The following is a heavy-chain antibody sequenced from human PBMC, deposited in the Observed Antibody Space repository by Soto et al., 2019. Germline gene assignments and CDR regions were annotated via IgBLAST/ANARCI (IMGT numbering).Heavy chain of an antibody. Sequence: PGGSLRLSCAASGFTFSSYAMSWVRQAPGKGLEWVSGISGSGGITYLADSVKGRFSISRDNSKNTVYLQMNSLRAEDTAVYYCLTPPFGGMDVWGQGTTVTVSS. V-gene: IGHV3-23*01. CDR3: LTPPFGGMDV. CDR1: GFTFSSYA. D-gene: IGHD3-10*01. CDR2: ISGSGGIT. J-gene: IGHJ6*02.